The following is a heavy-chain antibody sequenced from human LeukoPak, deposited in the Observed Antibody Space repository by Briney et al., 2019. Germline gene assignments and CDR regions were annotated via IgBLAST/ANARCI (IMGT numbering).Heavy chain of an antibody. D-gene: IGHD3-3*01. J-gene: IGHJ4*02. V-gene: IGHV4-4*08. Sequence: SETLSLTCTVSGGSISSYYWSWIRQPPGKGLEWIGRIYTSGSTNYNPSLKSRVTISVDTSKNQFSLKLSSVTAADTAVYYCAREYDFWSGYYPDYWGQGTLVTVSS. CDR2: IYTSGST. CDR1: GGSISSYY. CDR3: AREYDFWSGYYPDY.